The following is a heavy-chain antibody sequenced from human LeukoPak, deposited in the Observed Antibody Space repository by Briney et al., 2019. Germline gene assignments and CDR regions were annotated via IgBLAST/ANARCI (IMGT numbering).Heavy chain of an antibody. Sequence: SVEVSCKTSRHTFSSYPITWVRQAPGQGLEWMGKIISVFNTTNYAQRFQGRVTITADKSTNTVYMELSSLTSEDTAVYYCATLLGHNSGYYPPYYFDLWGRGTLVTVSS. D-gene: IGHD3-22*01. CDR3: ATLLGHNSGYYPPYYFDL. V-gene: IGHV1-69*06. CDR1: RHTFSSYP. CDR2: IISVFNTT. J-gene: IGHJ2*01.